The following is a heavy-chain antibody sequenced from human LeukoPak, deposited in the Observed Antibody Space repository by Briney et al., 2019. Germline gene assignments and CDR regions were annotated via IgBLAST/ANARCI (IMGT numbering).Heavy chain of an antibody. CDR1: GFTFSSYW. CDR3: ARGTIAAAGYYYFDY. CDR2: IKQDGSEK. D-gene: IGHD6-13*01. Sequence: GGSLRLSCAASGFTFSSYWMSWVRQAPGKGLEWVANIKQDGSEKYYVDSVKGRFTISRDNAQNSLYLQMNSPRAEDTAVYYCARGTIAAAGYYYFDYWGQGTQVTVSS. V-gene: IGHV3-7*04. J-gene: IGHJ4*02.